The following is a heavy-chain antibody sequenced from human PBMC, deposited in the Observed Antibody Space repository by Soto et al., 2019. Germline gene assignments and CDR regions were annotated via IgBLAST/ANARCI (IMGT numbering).Heavy chain of an antibody. J-gene: IGHJ4*02. CDR2: IYYTGNT. CDR3: ARASAYYGSGPFDY. D-gene: IGHD3-10*01. V-gene: IGHV4-59*01. CDR1: GGSMNSYD. Sequence: SETLSLTCNVSGGSMNSYDWSRIRQPPGKGLEWIGYIYYTGNTRYNPSLNSRVTFSVDTSKSQLFLTLSSVTAADTAIYYCARASAYYGSGPFDYWGQGALVTVSS.